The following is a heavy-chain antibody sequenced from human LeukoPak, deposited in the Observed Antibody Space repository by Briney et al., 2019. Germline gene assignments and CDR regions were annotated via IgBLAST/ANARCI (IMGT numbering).Heavy chain of an antibody. CDR1: GYTFISYG. D-gene: IGHD2-21*02. CDR3: ARGLGVVTAQSEQPKPRYFDL. V-gene: IGHV1-18*01. Sequence: ASVTVSCKASGYTFISYGISWVRQAPGQGLEWMGWISGYNGNTNYAQNLQGRVTMTTDTSTSTAYMELRSLRSDDTAVYYCARGLGVVTAQSEQPKPRYFDLWGRGTQVTVSS. J-gene: IGHJ2*01. CDR2: ISGYNGNT.